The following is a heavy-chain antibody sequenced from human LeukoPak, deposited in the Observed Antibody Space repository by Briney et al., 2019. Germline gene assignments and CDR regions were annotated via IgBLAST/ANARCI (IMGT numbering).Heavy chain of an antibody. J-gene: IGHJ3*02. Sequence: PSETLSLTCAVSGGSISSGGYSWSWIRQPPGKGLEWIGYIYHSGSTYYNPSLKSRVTISVDRSKNQFSLKLSSVTAADTAVYYCARGYDPDAFDIWGEGTMVTVSS. CDR2: IYHSGST. D-gene: IGHD1-14*01. V-gene: IGHV4-30-2*01. CDR3: ARGYDPDAFDI. CDR1: GGSISSGGYS.